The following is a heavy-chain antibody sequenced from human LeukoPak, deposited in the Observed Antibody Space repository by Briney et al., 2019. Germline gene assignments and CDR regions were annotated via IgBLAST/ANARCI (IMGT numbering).Heavy chain of an antibody. CDR3: ARGSYDYVWGSYRHNWFDP. CDR2: ISSSGSTI. CDR1: GFTFSSYE. D-gene: IGHD3-16*02. V-gene: IGHV3-48*03. J-gene: IGHJ5*02. Sequence: GGSLRLSCAASGFTFSSYEMNWVRQAPGKGLEWVSYISSSGSTIYYADSVKGRFTISRDNAKNSLYLQMNSLRAEDTAVYYCARGSYDYVWGSYRHNWFDPWGQGTLVTVSS.